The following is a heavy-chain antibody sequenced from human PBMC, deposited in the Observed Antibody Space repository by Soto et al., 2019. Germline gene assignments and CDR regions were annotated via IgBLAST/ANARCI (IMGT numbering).Heavy chain of an antibody. CDR2: ISWNSGSI. CDR1: GFNFDDSA. J-gene: IGHJ4*02. CDR3: AKVGERWQQLVY. V-gene: IGHV3-9*01. D-gene: IGHD6-13*01. Sequence: GGSLSISCAASGFNFDDSAMHWVRQAPGKGLEWVSGISWNSGSIGYADSVKGRFTISRDNAKNSLYLQMNSLRAEDTALYYCAKVGERWQQLVYWGQGTLVTVSS.